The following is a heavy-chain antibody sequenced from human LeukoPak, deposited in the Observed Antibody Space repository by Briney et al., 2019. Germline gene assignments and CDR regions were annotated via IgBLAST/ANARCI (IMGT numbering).Heavy chain of an antibody. CDR1: GFTFTAFY. CDR2: INLSSGGT. V-gene: IGHV1-2*02. D-gene: IGHD2-15*01. Sequence: ASVKVSCKASGFTFTAFYMHWVRQAPGQGLEWMAWINLSSGGTNYAQKFRGRVTMTRDSSISTAYMELTSLRSDDTAIYYCVTSTGYFNTWGAFDIWGQGTMVTSLQ. CDR3: VTSTGYFNTWGAFDI. J-gene: IGHJ3*02.